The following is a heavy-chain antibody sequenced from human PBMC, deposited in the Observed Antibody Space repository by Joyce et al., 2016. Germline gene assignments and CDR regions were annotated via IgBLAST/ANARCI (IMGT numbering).Heavy chain of an antibody. V-gene: IGHV1-69*04. CDR2: IIPIVGVA. J-gene: IGHJ3*02. CDR3: TRGRIEYSKTFNAYDI. CDR1: GGNFYDYT. Sequence: VQLVQSGAEVKKPGSSVKVSCKVSGGNFYDYTITWVRQAPGQGLEWMGRIIPIVGVANYARKFRGRVALTAYKSTATAYLELNSLRLDDTAMFFCTRGRIEYSKTFNAYDIWGQGTMVTVSS. D-gene: IGHD2/OR15-2a*01.